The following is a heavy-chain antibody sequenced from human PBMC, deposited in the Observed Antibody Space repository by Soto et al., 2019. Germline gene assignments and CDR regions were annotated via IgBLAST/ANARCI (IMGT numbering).Heavy chain of an antibody. D-gene: IGHD5-12*01. CDR3: AKVGIVATIRDVYFDY. CDR1: GFTFSSYA. Sequence: GGSLRLSCAASGFTFSSYAMSWVRQAPGKGLEWVSAISGSGGSTYYADSVKGRFTISRDNSKNTLYLQMNSLRAEDTAVYYCAKVGIVATIRDVYFDYWGQGTLVTVSS. V-gene: IGHV3-23*01. CDR2: ISGSGGST. J-gene: IGHJ4*02.